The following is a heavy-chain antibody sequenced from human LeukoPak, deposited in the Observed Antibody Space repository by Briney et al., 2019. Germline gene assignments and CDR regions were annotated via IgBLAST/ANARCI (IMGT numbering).Heavy chain of an antibody. D-gene: IGHD2-2*01. CDR3: AREGYCRSTSCFDP. CDR1: GYTFTGYG. J-gene: IGHJ5*02. V-gene: IGHV1-18*01. CDR2: TNAYNGNT. Sequence: ASVKVSCKASGYTFTGYGISWVRQAPGQGLEWMGWTNAYNGNTNYAEKLQGRVTMTTDTSTSTAYMELRSLRSDDTAVYYCAREGYCRSTSCFDPWGQGTLVTVSS.